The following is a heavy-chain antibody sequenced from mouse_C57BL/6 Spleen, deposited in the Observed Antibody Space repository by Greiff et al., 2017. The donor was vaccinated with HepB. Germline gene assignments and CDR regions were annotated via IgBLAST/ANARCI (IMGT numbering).Heavy chain of an antibody. CDR1: GFNIKDDY. CDR2: IDPENGDT. V-gene: IGHV14-4*01. Sequence: EVQGVESGAELVRPGASVKLSCTASGFNIKDDYMHWVKQRPEQGLEWIGWIDPENGDTEYASKFQGKATITADTSSNTAYLQLSSLTSEDTAVYYCTRYYGRSYRYFDVWGTGTTVTVSS. D-gene: IGHD1-1*01. CDR3: TRYYGRSYRYFDV. J-gene: IGHJ1*03.